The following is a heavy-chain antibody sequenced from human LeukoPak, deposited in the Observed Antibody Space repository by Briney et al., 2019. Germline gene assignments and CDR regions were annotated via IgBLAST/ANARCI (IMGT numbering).Heavy chain of an antibody. Sequence: SETLSLTCTVSGGSISSSAYYWGWIRQPPGKGLEWIGSIFYSGSTYYNPSLKSRVSISVEPSKSQFSLRLSSVTAADTAVYYGARQRVVPPAGNCFDPWGQGTLVTVSS. CDR2: IFYSGST. J-gene: IGHJ5*02. D-gene: IGHD2-2*01. V-gene: IGHV4-39*01. CDR3: ARQRVVPPAGNCFDP. CDR1: GGSISSSAYY.